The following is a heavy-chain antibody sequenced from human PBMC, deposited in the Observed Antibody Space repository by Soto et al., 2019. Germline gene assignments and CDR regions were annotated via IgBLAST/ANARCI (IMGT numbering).Heavy chain of an antibody. V-gene: IGHV4-4*07. D-gene: IGHD4-17*01. CDR2: IYTSGST. J-gene: IGHJ5*02. CDR3: ARDLAVTTIWFDP. CDR1: GGSSSGYY. Sequence: QVQLQESGPGLVKPSETLSLTCTVSGGSSSGYYWTWIRQPAGKGLEWIGRIYTSGSTNYNPSLKSRVTMSVDTSKNQFSLKLSSVTAADTAVYYCARDLAVTTIWFDPWGQGTLVTVSS.